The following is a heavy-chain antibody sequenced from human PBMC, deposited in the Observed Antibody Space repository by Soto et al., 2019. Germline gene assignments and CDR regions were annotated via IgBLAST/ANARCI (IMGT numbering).Heavy chain of an antibody. Sequence: PGESLKISCKGSGYTFTSYWIGWVRQKPGKGLEWMGFIYPSDSDTRYSPSFQGQVTISADKSINTAYLQWSSLKASDTAMYYXXXXNYXXXXXXPXGFXYWGQGXXXTXXS. D-gene: IGHD3-10*01. V-gene: IGHV5-51*01. CDR1: GYTFTSYW. J-gene: IGHJ4*02. CDR3: XXXNYXXXXXXPXGFXY. CDR2: IYPSDSDT.